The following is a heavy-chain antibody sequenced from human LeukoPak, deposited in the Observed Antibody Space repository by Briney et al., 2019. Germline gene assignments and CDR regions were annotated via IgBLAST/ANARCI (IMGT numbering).Heavy chain of an antibody. CDR3: AREGGNSTSWGYFDY. CDR2: ISWDGNKK. V-gene: IGHV3-30*03. Sequence: PGGSLRLSCAASGFTVSTYYMTWVRQAPGKGLQWVAVISWDGNKKFYADSVEGRFTISRDNSKNTLSLQMNSLRLEDTALYYCAREGGNSTSWGYFDYWGQGTLVTVSS. CDR1: GFTVSTYY. D-gene: IGHD6-13*01. J-gene: IGHJ4*02.